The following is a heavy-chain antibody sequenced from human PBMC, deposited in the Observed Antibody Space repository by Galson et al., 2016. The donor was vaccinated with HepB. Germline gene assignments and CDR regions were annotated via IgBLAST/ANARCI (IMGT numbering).Heavy chain of an antibody. J-gene: IGHJ3*01. Sequence: QSGAEVKKPGESLKISCKGSGYSFTTYWIGWVRQKPGKGLEWMGIIFPGDSDTKYSPSFQGQVTISGDKSISTAYLQWSSLKASDTAMYCCARTYSSGGTDASDRWGQGTMVTVSS. V-gene: IGHV5-51*01. CDR2: IFPGDSDT. CDR3: ARTYSSGGTDASDR. D-gene: IGHD6-19*01. CDR1: GYSFTTYW.